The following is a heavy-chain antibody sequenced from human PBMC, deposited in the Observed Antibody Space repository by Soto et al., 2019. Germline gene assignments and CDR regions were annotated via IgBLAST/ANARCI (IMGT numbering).Heavy chain of an antibody. Sequence: VQVLESGGGLVQPGGSLRLSCSVSGFAFGGFTMTWVRQAPGKGLEWVSSISGSAARTYYADSVQGRFTISRDNSKSTLYLQMNSLRVEDTAAYYWTRGGVGTTGSCDFWGQGTLVAVSS. CDR3: TRGGVGTTGSCDF. CDR1: GFAFGGFT. D-gene: IGHD6-13*01. V-gene: IGHV3-23*01. CDR2: ISGSAART. J-gene: IGHJ4*02.